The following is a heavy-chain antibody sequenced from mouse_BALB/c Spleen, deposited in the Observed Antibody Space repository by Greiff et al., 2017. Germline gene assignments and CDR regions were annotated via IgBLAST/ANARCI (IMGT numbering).Heavy chain of an antibody. CDR3: TRGGTTDNFDY. D-gene: IGHD1-1*01. CDR1: GFTFSSYT. Sequence: EVKVVESGGGLVKPGGSLKLSCAASGFTFSSYTMSWVRQTPEKRLEWVATISSGGSYTYYPDSVKGRFTISRDNAKNTLYLQMSSLKSEDTAMYYCTRGGTTDNFDYWGQGTTLTVSS. V-gene: IGHV5-6-4*01. CDR2: ISSGGSYT. J-gene: IGHJ2*01.